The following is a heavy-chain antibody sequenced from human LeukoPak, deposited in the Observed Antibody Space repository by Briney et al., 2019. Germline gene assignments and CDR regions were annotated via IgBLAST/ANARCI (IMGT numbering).Heavy chain of an antibody. J-gene: IGHJ4*02. CDR3: ARDLYSSGWYGDY. D-gene: IGHD6-19*01. V-gene: IGHV1-18*01. CDR1: GYALTELS. CDR2: ISAYNGNT. Sequence: ASVKVSCKVSGYALTELSMHWVRQAPGQGLEWMGWISAYNGNTNYAQKLQGRVTMTTDTSTSTAYMELRSLRSDDTAVYYCARDLYSSGWYGDYWGQGTLVTVSS.